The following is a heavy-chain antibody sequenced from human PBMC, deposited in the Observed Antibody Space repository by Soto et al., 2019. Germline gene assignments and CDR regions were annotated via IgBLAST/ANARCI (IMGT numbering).Heavy chain of an antibody. J-gene: IGHJ4*02. CDR2: ISSSSSTI. V-gene: IGHV3-48*02. CDR3: AREISVAGGHFDY. CDR1: GFTFSSYG. D-gene: IGHD6-19*01. Sequence: EVQLVESGGGLVQPGGSLRLSCTASGFTFSSYGMNWVRQAPGKGLEWVSSISSSSSTIYYADSVRGRFTISRDNAQNSLYMQMNSLRDEDTAVYYCAREISVAGGHFDYWGQGTLVTVSS.